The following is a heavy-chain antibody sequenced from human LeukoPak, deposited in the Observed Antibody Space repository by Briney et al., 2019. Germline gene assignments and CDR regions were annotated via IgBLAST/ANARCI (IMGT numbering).Heavy chain of an antibody. Sequence: GESLKVSCQGSGYSFTTCWIGWVRQMPGKGLEWMGIIYPGDSDTRYSPSFQGQVTISADKSISTAYLQWSSLKASDTAMYYCARGSIVGATRNYFDYWGQGTLVTVSS. J-gene: IGHJ4*02. D-gene: IGHD1-26*01. V-gene: IGHV5-51*01. CDR1: GYSFTTCW. CDR2: IYPGDSDT. CDR3: ARGSIVGATRNYFDY.